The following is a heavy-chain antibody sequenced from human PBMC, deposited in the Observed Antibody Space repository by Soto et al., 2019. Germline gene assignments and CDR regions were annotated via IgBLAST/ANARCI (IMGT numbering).Heavy chain of an antibody. J-gene: IGHJ4*02. V-gene: IGHV3-7*01. CDR2: IKQDGSEK. Sequence: GESLKISCAASGFTFSSYWMSWVRQAPGKGLEWVANIKQDGSEKYYVDSVKGRFTISRDNAKNSLYLQMNSLRAEDTAVYYCAACGGDCPLDYWGQGTLVTVSS. CDR1: GFTFSSYW. D-gene: IGHD2-21*02. CDR3: AACGGDCPLDY.